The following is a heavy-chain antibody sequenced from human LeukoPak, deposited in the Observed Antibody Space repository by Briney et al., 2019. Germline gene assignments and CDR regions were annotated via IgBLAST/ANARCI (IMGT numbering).Heavy chain of an antibody. CDR2: ISDGGDTT. CDR3: AKTQGFFDH. Sequence: GGSLRLSCAASGFTFSNNCMTWVRQAPGKGMEWGTGISDGGDTTYDAGSVKGRFTVSRDNSKNILYLQMNSLTAEDTAIYYCAKTQGFFDHWGQGSLVTVSS. V-gene: IGHV3-23*01. J-gene: IGHJ4*02. CDR1: GFTFSNNC.